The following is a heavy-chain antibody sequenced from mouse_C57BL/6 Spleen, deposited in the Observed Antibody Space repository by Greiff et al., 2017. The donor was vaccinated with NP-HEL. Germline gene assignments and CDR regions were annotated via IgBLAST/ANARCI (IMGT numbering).Heavy chain of an antibody. CDR2: ISSGGDYI. J-gene: IGHJ4*01. CDR1: GFTFSSYA. CDR3: TREGDYYGSSYAMDY. Sequence: EVMLVESGEGLVKPGGSLKLSCAASGFTFSSYAMSWVRQTPEQRLEWVAYISSGGDYIYYADTVKGRFTISRDNARNTLYLQMSSLKSEDTAMYYCTREGDYYGSSYAMDYWGQGTSVTVSS. D-gene: IGHD1-1*01. V-gene: IGHV5-9-1*02.